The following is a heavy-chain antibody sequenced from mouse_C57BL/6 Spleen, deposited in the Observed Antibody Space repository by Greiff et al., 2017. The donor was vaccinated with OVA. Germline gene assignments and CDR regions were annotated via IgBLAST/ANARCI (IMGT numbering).Heavy chain of an antibody. V-gene: IGHV7-3*01. J-gene: IGHJ4*01. Sequence: EVQLQESGGGLVQPGGSLSLSCAASGFTFTDYYMSWVRQPPGKALEWLGFIRNKANGYTTEYSASVKGRFTISRDNSQSILYLQMNALRAEDSATYYCARFGSSYYYAMDYWGQGTSVTVSS. D-gene: IGHD1-1*01. CDR1: GFTFTDYY. CDR2: IRNKANGYTT. CDR3: ARFGSSYYYAMDY.